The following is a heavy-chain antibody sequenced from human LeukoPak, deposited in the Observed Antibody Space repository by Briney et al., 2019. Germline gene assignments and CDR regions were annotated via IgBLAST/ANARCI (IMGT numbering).Heavy chain of an antibody. V-gene: IGHV4-4*07. D-gene: IGHD2-2*01. J-gene: IGHJ5*02. Sequence: SETLSLTCTVSGGSISSYYWSWIRQPAGEGLEWIGRIYTSGSTNYNPSLKSRVTMSVDTSKHQFSLKLSSVTAADTAVYYCARERLVVVVPAANLNWFDPWGQGTLVTVSS. CDR3: ARERLVVVVPAANLNWFDP. CDR1: GGSISSYY. CDR2: IYTSGST.